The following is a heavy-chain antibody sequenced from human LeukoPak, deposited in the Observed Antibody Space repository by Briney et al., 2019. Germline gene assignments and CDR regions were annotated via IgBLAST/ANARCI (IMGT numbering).Heavy chain of an antibody. CDR3: AREIVSSGYYNAYFDY. J-gene: IGHJ4*02. V-gene: IGHV4-59*01. D-gene: IGHD3-22*01. CDR2: IYYSGST. CDR1: GGSISSFY. Sequence: KTSETLSLTCTVSGGSISSFYWSWIRQPPGKGLEWIGYIYYSGSTNYNPSLKSRVTISVDTSKNQFSLKLSSVTAADTAVYYCAREIVSSGYYNAYFDYWGQGTLVTVSS.